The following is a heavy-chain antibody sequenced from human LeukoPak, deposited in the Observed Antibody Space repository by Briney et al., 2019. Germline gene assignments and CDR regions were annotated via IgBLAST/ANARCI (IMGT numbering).Heavy chain of an antibody. D-gene: IGHD1-26*01. CDR1: GDSITNSNYY. CDR3: ASYSGIYSAFEI. V-gene: IGHV4-39*07. Sequence: PSETLSLTCTASGDSITNSNYYWGWVRQSPGRGLEWLGNIFYNGGPYYNPSFKSRVVISVDTSKNHFSLTLNAVTAADAAVYHCASYSGIYSAFEIWSQGTLVTVSS. CDR2: IFYNGGP. J-gene: IGHJ3*02.